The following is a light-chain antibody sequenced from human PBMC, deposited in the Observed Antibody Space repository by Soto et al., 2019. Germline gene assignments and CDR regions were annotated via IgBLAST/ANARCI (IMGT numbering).Light chain of an antibody. V-gene: IGKV3-20*01. Sequence: EIVLTQSPGTLSLSPGERATLSCRASQSVSSSHLAWYQQKPGQAPRLLIYGASNRATGIPDRFSGSGSGTDFTLTISRLESEDFAVYYCQQYGSSPWTFGQGTKVEIK. CDR2: GAS. CDR1: QSVSSSH. J-gene: IGKJ1*01. CDR3: QQYGSSPWT.